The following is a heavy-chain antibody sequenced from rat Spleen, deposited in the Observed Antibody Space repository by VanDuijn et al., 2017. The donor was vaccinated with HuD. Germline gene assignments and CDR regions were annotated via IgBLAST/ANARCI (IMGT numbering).Heavy chain of an antibody. CDR2: INTDGGST. CDR3: ASYYSGDFDY. J-gene: IGHJ2*01. V-gene: IGHV5-31*01. D-gene: IGHD1-1*01. Sequence: EVQLVESGGGLVQPGGSLKLSCVASGFTFNNYWMTWIRQAPGKGLEWVSSINTDGGSTYYPDSVKGRFTISRDNAKGTLYLQMDSLRSEDTATYYCASYYSGDFDYWGQGVMVTVSS. CDR1: GFTFNNYW.